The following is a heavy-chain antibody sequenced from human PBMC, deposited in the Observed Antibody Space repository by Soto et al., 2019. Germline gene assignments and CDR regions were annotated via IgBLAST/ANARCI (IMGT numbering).Heavy chain of an antibody. CDR1: GFTFSNYV. D-gene: IGHD6-6*01. CDR3: ARRYGSSSRTFDY. J-gene: IGHJ4*02. CDR2: ISGFGAGT. V-gene: IGHV3-23*01. Sequence: GGSLRLSCAASGFTFSNYVMSWVRQAPGKGLEWVSSISGFGAGTFYADSVKGRFTISRDNSKNTLYLQLNSLRVEDTAVYYCARRYGSSSRTFDYWGQGTLVTVSS.